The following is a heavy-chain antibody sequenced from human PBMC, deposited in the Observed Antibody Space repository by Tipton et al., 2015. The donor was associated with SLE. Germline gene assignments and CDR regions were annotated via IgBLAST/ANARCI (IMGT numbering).Heavy chain of an antibody. V-gene: IGHV4-38-2*02. J-gene: IGHJ3*02. CDR3: ARGRGRWLRSPEYAFDI. D-gene: IGHD5-24*01. CDR2: IYHSGST. Sequence: GLVKPSETLSLTCTVSGYSISSGYYWGWIRQPPGKGLEWIGSIYHSGSTYYNPSLKSRVTISVDTSKNQFSLKLSSVTAADTAVYYCARGRGRWLRSPEYAFDIWGQGTMVTVSS. CDR1: GYSISSGYY.